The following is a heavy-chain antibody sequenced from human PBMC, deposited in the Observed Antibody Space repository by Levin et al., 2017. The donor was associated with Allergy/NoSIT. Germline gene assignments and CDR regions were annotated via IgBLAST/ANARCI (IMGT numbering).Heavy chain of an antibody. CDR2: IYLSGST. Sequence: SETLSLTCAVSGGSISSGGYSWSWIRQPPGKGLEWIGNIYLSGSTYYNPSLKSRVTISVDRSKNQFSLNLSSVTAADTAVYYCARVAGYSYGYYFDYWGQGTPVTVSS. CDR3: ARVAGYSYGYYFDY. CDR1: GGSISSGGYS. J-gene: IGHJ4*02. V-gene: IGHV4-30-2*01. D-gene: IGHD5-18*01.